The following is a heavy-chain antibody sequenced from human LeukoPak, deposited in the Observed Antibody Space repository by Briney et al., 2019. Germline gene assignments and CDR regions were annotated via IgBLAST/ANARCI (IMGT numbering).Heavy chain of an antibody. Sequence: SETLSLTCTVSGGSISNGDHYWSWIRQHPGKGLEWIGHIYYSGSTYYNPSLKSRGIISVDTSKNQFSLRLSSVTAADTAMYYCAREIAVAGANYWGQGTLVTVSS. V-gene: IGHV4-30-4*08. CDR1: GGSISNGDHY. J-gene: IGHJ4*02. CDR3: AREIAVAGANY. D-gene: IGHD6-19*01. CDR2: IYYSGST.